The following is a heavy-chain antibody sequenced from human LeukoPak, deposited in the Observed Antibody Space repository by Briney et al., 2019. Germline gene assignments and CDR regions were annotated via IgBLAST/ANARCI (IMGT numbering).Heavy chain of an antibody. Sequence: SVKVSCKASGGTFSSYAISWVRQASGQGLEWMGRIIPILGIANYAQKFQGRVTITADKSTSTAYMELSSLRSEDTAVYYCARVVRDYGDYSYYGMDVWGQGTTVTVSS. J-gene: IGHJ6*02. V-gene: IGHV1-69*04. CDR3: ARVVRDYGDYSYYGMDV. CDR1: GGTFSSYA. D-gene: IGHD4-17*01. CDR2: IIPILGIA.